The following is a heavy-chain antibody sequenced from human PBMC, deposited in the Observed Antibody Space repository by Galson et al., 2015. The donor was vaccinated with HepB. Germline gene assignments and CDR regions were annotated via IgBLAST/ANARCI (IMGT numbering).Heavy chain of an antibody. Sequence: SLRLSCEAAGFTCSDYYMSWIRQAPGEGLVWVSYISSSGGFRYADSVKGRFTISGDNARNSLYLQMSSLKAADTAVYYCARAACGGDCYGDYMDVWGNGTSVTVSS. V-gene: IGHV3-11*01. CDR2: ISSSGGFR. CDR1: GFTCSDYY. CDR3: ARAACGGDCYGDYMDV. D-gene: IGHD2-21*01. J-gene: IGHJ6*03.